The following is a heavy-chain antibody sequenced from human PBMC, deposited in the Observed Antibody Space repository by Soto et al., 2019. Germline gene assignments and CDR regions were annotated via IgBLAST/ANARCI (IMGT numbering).Heavy chain of an antibody. CDR3: TRVSIPSGASSYYYYGMDV. CDR2: IKQDGSEK. CDR1: GFTFSTYW. J-gene: IGHJ6*02. V-gene: IGHV3-7*03. Sequence: HPGGSLRLSCAASGFTFSTYWMSWVRQAPGKGLEWVANIKQDGSEKYYVDSVKGRFIISRDNAKNSLYLQMNSLRAEDTAVYYCTRVSIPSGASSYYYYGMDVWGQGTTVTVSS. D-gene: IGHD2-2*01.